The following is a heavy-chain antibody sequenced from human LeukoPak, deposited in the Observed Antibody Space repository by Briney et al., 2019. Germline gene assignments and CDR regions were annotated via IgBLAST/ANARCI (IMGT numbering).Heavy chain of an antibody. CDR3: ARAPRAALD. D-gene: IGHD2-15*01. Sequence: GGSLRLSCTASGFNFGIYGMHWVRQAPGKGLEWVAVMWDDGTNEYYVESVKGRFTISRDNGKRTLYLQMNSLRVEDTAVYYCARAPRAALDWGQGTLVTVSS. CDR2: MWDDGTNE. CDR1: GFNFGIYG. J-gene: IGHJ4*02. V-gene: IGHV3-33*01.